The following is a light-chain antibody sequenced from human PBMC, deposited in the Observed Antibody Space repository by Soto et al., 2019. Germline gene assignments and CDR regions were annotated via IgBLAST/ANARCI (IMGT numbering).Light chain of an antibody. V-gene: IGKV3-20*01. CDR2: GAS. CDR3: QQYGSSPRT. Sequence: EIVLTQSPGTLSMSPGERATLSCKASQSISSNYLAWYQQKPGQAPRLLIYGASSKATGIPDRFSGSGSRTDFTLTISRLEAEYFAVYYCQQYGSSPRTFGQGTKVEFK. CDR1: QSISSNY. J-gene: IGKJ1*01.